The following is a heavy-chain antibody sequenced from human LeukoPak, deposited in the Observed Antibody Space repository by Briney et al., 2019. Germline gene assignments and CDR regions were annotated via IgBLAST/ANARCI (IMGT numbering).Heavy chain of an antibody. Sequence: GGSLRLSCAASGFTFSSYDMHWVRQAPGKGLEWVSSITGGGDTTYYADSVRGRFTISRDNSKNTLSLQINSLRAEDTAVYYCAKERSEVVVAATNYWGQGTLVTVSS. CDR1: GFTFSSYD. D-gene: IGHD2-15*01. CDR2: ITGGGDTT. CDR3: AKERSEVVVAATNY. V-gene: IGHV3-23*01. J-gene: IGHJ4*02.